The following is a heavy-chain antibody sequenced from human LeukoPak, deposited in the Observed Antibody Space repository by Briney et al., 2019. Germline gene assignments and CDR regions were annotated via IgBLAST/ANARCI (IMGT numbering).Heavy chain of an antibody. J-gene: IGHJ6*03. CDR3: ASDGSARYYYYYMDV. V-gene: IGHV1-46*01. D-gene: IGHD6-13*01. CDR2: INPSGGST. Sequence: ASVKVSCKASGYTFTSYYMHWVRQAPGQGLEWMGIINPSGGSTSYAQKFQGRVTMTRDTSTSTVYMELSSLRSEDTAVYYCASDGSARYYYYYMDVWGKGTTVTVSS. CDR1: GYTFTSYY.